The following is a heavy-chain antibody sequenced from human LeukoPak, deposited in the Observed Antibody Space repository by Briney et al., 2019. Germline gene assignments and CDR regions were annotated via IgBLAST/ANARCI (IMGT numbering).Heavy chain of an antibody. D-gene: IGHD5-18*01. J-gene: IGHJ3*02. CDR1: GGSFGGYY. CDR2: INHSGST. V-gene: IGHV4-34*01. Sequence: SETLSLTCAVYGGSFGGYYWSWIRQPPGKGLEWIGEINHSGSTNYNPSLKSRVTISVDTSKNQFSLKLSSVTAADTAVYYCASAGYSYGYQAFDIWGQGTMVTVSS. CDR3: ASAGYSYGYQAFDI.